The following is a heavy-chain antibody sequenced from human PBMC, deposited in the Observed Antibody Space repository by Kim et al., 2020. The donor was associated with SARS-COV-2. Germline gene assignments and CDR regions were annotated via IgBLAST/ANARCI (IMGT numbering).Heavy chain of an antibody. CDR1: GFIFSDFE. D-gene: IGHD3-16*02. Sequence: GGYLRLSCEASGFIFSDFEMNWVHQTPGRGLEWVSFITRNGFSTHYAESVKGRFIISRDNAKKSLHLQMNSLRDEDTGVYYCARSFLSPFDDCGQGTRVTVSS. CDR3: ARSFLSPFDD. V-gene: IGHV3-48*03. J-gene: IGHJ4*02. CDR2: ITRNGFS.